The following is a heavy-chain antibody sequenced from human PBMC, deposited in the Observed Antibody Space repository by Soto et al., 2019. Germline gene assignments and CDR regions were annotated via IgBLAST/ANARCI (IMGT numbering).Heavy chain of an antibody. CDR2: IYTSASI. V-gene: IGHV4-4*07. CDR3: ARDREAGYNFYYGMDV. J-gene: IGHJ6*02. Sequence: ETLSLTCSVSGADINTYSWTWIRQPAGKGLEWIGRIYTSASINYNPSLKGRVTLSVDTSTNQVSLRLASVTAADTAIYYCARDREAGYNFYYGMDVWGQGTTVTVSS. CDR1: GADINTYS. D-gene: IGHD6-19*01.